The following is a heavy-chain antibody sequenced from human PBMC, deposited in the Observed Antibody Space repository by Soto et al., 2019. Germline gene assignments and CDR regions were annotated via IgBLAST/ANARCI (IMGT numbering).Heavy chain of an antibody. J-gene: IGHJ5*02. CDR3: ARVPDR. Sequence: SETLSLTCTVSGGSFIPNYWTWIRQPPGKGLEWIGYIYYSGSTYYNPSLKSRVTISVDRSKNQFSLKLSSVTAADTAVYYCARVPDRWGQGTLVTVSS. D-gene: IGHD2-2*01. V-gene: IGHV4-59*12. CDR1: GGSFIPNY. CDR2: IYYSGST.